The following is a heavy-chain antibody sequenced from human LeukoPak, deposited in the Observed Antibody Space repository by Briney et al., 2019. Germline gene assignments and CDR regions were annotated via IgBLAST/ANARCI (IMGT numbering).Heavy chain of an antibody. CDR1: GFTFSSYA. V-gene: IGHV3-23*01. D-gene: IGHD3-10*01. CDR3: ARVRRFGELSPFDY. J-gene: IGHJ4*02. Sequence: PGGSLRLSCAASGFTFSSYAMNWVRQAPGKGLEWVSGISGSGISTYYADSVKGRFTISRDNSKNTLYLQMNSLRAEDTAVYYCARVRRFGELSPFDYWGQGTLVTVSS. CDR2: ISGSGIST.